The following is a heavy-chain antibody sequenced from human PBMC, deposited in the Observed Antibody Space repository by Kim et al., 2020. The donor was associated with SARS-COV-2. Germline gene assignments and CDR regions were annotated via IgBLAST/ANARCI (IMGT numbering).Heavy chain of an antibody. CDR1: GGSISSSSYY. CDR3: ARSYYYGSGTSLYFDY. Sequence: SETLSLTCTVSGGSISSSSYYWGWIRQPPGKGLEWIGSIYYSGSTYYNPSLKSRVTISVDTSKNQFSLKLSSVTAADTAVYYCARSYYYGSGTSLYFDYWGPGTLVTVSS. J-gene: IGHJ4*02. D-gene: IGHD3-10*01. CDR2: IYYSGST. V-gene: IGHV4-39*01.